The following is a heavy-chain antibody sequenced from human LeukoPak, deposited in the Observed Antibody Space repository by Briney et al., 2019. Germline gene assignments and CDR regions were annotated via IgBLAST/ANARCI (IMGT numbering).Heavy chain of an antibody. V-gene: IGHV3-15*01. D-gene: IGHD2-2*01. CDR2: IKGKTDGGTT. CDR3: TTVQTHYCSSTSCYPFDY. J-gene: IGHJ4*02. Sequence: GGSLRLSCAASGFTFSNAWMSWVRQAPGKGLEWVGRIKGKTDGGTTDYAAPVKGRFTISRDDSKNTLYLQMNSLKTEDTAVYYCTTVQTHYCSSTSCYPFDYWGQGTLVTVSS. CDR1: GFTFSNAW.